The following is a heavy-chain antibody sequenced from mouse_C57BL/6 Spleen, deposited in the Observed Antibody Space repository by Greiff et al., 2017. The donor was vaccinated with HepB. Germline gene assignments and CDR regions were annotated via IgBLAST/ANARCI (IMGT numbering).Heavy chain of an antibody. Sequence: EVKLMESGGGLVKPGGSLKLSCAASGFTFSSYAMSWVRQTPEKRLEWVATISDGGSYTYYPDNVKGRVTISRDNAKNNLYLQMSHLKSEDTAMYYCAREGDGYYGGFAYWGQGTLVTVSA. CDR1: GFTFSSYA. D-gene: IGHD2-3*01. V-gene: IGHV5-4*01. CDR2: ISDGGSYT. J-gene: IGHJ3*01. CDR3: AREGDGYYGGFAY.